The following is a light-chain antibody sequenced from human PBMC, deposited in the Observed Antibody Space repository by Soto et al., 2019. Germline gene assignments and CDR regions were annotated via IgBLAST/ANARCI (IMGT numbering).Light chain of an antibody. J-gene: IGKJ2*01. V-gene: IGKV3-15*01. CDR2: GAS. CDR3: QQYHNWPPQYT. Sequence: EIVMTQSPASLSVSPGDGATLSCRASQSVASNVAWYQQKPGQGPRLLIHGASTRAVGVPARFSGSGSGTDFNLTIISLHSEDFAVYYCQQYHNWPPQYTFGQGTKLQIK. CDR1: QSVASN.